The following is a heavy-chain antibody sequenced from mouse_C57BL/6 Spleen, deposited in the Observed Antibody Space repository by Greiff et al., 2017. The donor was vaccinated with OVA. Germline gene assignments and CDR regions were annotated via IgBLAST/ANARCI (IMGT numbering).Heavy chain of an antibody. CDR3: AKTAQALYAMDY. CDR1: GFSLTSYG. D-gene: IGHD3-2*02. J-gene: IGHJ4*01. CDR2: IWRGGST. Sequence: VKLQESGPGLVQSSQRLSIPCTVSGFSLTSYGVHWVRQSPGKGLEWLGVIWRGGSTDYNAAFMSRLSITKDNSKSQVFFKMNSLQADDTAIYYCAKTAQALYAMDYWGQGTSVTVSS. V-gene: IGHV2-5*01.